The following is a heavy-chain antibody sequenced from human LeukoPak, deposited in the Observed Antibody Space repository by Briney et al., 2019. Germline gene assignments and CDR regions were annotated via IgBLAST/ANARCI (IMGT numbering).Heavy chain of an antibody. Sequence: ASVKVSCKASGYTFIGYYMHWVRQAPGQGLEWMGWINPNSGGTNYAQKFQGRVTMTRDTSISTAYMELSRLRSDDTAVYYCARGKNWVDAFDIWGQGTMVTVSS. CDR1: GYTFIGYY. D-gene: IGHD7-27*01. CDR2: INPNSGGT. CDR3: ARGKNWVDAFDI. V-gene: IGHV1-2*02. J-gene: IGHJ3*02.